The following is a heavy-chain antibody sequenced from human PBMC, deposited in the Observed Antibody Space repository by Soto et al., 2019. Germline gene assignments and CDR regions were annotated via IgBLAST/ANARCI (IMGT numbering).Heavy chain of an antibody. CDR3: ARVRSEQQLYHYYGMDV. CDR1: GYTFTSYD. Sequence: ASVKISCKASGYTFTSYDINWVRQATGQGLEWMGWMNPNSGNTGYAQKFQGRVTMTRNTSISTAYMELSSLRSEDTAVYYCARVRSEQQLYHYYGMDVWGQGTTVTVSS. D-gene: IGHD6-13*01. J-gene: IGHJ6*02. CDR2: MNPNSGNT. V-gene: IGHV1-8*01.